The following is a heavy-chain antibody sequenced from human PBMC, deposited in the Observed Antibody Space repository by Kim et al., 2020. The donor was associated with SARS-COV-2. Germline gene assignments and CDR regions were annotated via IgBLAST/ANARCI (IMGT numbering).Heavy chain of an antibody. D-gene: IGHD3-22*01. CDR1: GGSISNNY. Sequence: SETLSLTCTVSGGSISNNYWSWIRQPAGKGLEWIGRIYTSGSTNYNPSLKSRVTMSVDMSKNQFSLKLTSVTAADTAVYYCAREKDDSIPYRLDDWGQGTLVTVSS. CDR3: AREKDDSIPYRLDD. J-gene: IGHJ4*02. CDR2: IYTSGST. V-gene: IGHV4-4*07.